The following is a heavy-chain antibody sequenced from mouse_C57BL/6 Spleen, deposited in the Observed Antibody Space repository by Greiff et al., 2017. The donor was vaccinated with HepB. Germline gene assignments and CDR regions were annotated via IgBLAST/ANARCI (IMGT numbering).Heavy chain of an antibody. V-gene: IGHV5-17*01. J-gene: IGHJ1*03. CDR1: GFTFSDYG. D-gene: IGHD2-3*01. CDR2: ISSGSSTI. CDR3: ARVDGYYSYWYFDV. Sequence: EVQLVESGGGLVKPGGSLKLSCAASGFTFSDYGMHWVRQAPEKGLEWVAYISSGSSTIYYADTVKGRFTISRDNAKNTLFLQMTSLRSEDTAMYYCARVDGYYSYWYFDVWGTGTTVTVSS.